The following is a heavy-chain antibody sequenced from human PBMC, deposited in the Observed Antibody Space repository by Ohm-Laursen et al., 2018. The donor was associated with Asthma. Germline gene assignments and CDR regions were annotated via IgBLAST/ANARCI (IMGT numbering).Heavy chain of an antibody. V-gene: IGHV3-30*18. CDR3: AKDRSPADYYYYGMDV. CDR2: ISFDGSNK. J-gene: IGHJ6*02. CDR1: GFTFSYYG. Sequence: SLRLSCTASGFTFSYYGMHWVRQAPGKGLEWVAVISFDGSNKYYADSVKGRFTIFRDNSKNTLYLQMNSLRAEDTAVYYCAKDRSPADYYYYGMDVWGQGTTVTVSS.